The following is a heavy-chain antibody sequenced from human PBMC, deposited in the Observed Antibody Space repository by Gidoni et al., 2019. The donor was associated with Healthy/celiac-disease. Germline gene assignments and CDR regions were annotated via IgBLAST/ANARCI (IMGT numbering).Heavy chain of an antibody. D-gene: IGHD1-26*01. Sequence: EVQLLESGGGLVQPGGSLRLSCAASGFAFSSYAMSWVRQAPGKGLEWVSAISGSGGSTYYADSVKGRFTISRDNSKNTLYLQMNSLRAEDTAVYYCVRLVGRAFDIWGQGTMVTVSS. J-gene: IGHJ3*02. CDR3: VRLVGRAFDI. CDR1: GFAFSSYA. V-gene: IGHV3-23*01. CDR2: ISGSGGST.